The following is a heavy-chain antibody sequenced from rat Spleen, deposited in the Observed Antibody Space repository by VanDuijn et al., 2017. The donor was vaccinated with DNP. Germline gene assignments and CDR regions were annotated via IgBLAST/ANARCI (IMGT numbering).Heavy chain of an antibody. V-gene: IGHV5-20*01. CDR3: ARDEGSYYYAMDA. CDR1: GFTFSDYY. Sequence: EVQLVESGGGLVQPGRSLKLSCAASGFTFSDYYMAWVRQAPTKGLEWIASISSNGGSTYYQDSVKGRFTISRDNAKNTLYLQMNSLRSEDTATYYCARDEGSYYYAMDAWGQGTSVTVSS. D-gene: IGHD1-11*01. J-gene: IGHJ4*01. CDR2: ISSNGGST.